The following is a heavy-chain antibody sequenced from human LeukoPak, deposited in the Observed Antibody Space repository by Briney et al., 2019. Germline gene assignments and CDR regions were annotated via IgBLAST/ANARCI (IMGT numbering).Heavy chain of an antibody. Sequence: GSSVKVSCKASGGTFSSYAISWVRQAHGQGLEWMGGIIPIFGTANYAQKFQGRVTITADESTSTAYMELSSLRSEDTAVYYCARDARYYYGSGSYGRNWFDPWGQGTLVTVSS. V-gene: IGHV1-69*01. CDR1: GGTFSSYA. CDR2: IIPIFGTA. D-gene: IGHD3-10*01. CDR3: ARDARYYYGSGSYGRNWFDP. J-gene: IGHJ5*02.